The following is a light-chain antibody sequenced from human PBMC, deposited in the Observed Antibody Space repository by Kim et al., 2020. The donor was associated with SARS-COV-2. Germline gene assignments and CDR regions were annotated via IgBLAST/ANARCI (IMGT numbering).Light chain of an antibody. J-gene: IGKJ4*01. CDR1: KSSSSW. CDR2: DAS. V-gene: IGKV1-5*01. CDR3: QQYNSNSPLT. Sequence: GENRIITCRGSKSSSSWLAWYQQKPGKAATILIYDASSMESGGASRLSGSGSGTEFTTLISSRQPDDFATSYCQQYNSNSPLTFGGGTKVDIK.